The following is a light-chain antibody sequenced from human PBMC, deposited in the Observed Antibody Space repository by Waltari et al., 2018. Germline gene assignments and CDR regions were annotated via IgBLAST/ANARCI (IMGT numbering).Light chain of an antibody. J-gene: IGLJ3*02. CDR2: TND. CDR1: SSNIGSKA. CDR3: AAWDDSLGAV. Sequence: QSVLTQPPSVSGTPGQRVTISCSGSSSNIGSKAVNWYEHLPGTAPKLLSYTNDQRPSGVPDRFSGSKSGTSASLAITGLQSEDEAYYYCAAWDDSLGAVFGGGTKLTVL. V-gene: IGLV1-44*01.